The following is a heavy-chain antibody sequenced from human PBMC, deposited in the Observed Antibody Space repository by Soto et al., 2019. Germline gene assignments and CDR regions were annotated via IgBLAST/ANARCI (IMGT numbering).Heavy chain of an antibody. CDR3: ARYTAVRKRYYYYGMDV. J-gene: IGHJ6*02. D-gene: IGHD2-21*02. V-gene: IGHV3-33*01. CDR1: GFTFSSYG. CDR2: IWYDGSNK. Sequence: QVQLVESGVGVVQPGRSLRLSCAASGFTFSSYGMHWVGQAPGKGLEWVAVIWYDGSNKYYADSVKGRFTISRDNSKNTLYLKMNIMRAEDKAVYYCARYTAVRKRYYYYGMDVWGQGNTFTVSS.